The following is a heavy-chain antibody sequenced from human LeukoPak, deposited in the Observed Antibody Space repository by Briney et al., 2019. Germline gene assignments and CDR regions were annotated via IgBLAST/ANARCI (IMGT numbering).Heavy chain of an antibody. CDR2: ISGSGGST. CDR3: ARSDILTGPTGH. V-gene: IGHV3-23*01. J-gene: IGHJ4*02. D-gene: IGHD3-9*01. CDR1: GFTFSSYA. Sequence: PGGSLRLSCAASGFTFSSYAMNWVRQAPGKGLEWVSAISGSGGSTYYADSVKGRFTISRDNSKNTLYLQMNSLRAEDTAVYYCARSDILTGPTGHWGQGTLVTVSS.